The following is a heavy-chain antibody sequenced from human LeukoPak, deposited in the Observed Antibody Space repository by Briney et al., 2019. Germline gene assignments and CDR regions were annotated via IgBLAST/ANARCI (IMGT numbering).Heavy chain of an antibody. CDR1: GFTFNNYA. D-gene: IGHD6-19*01. CDR3: AKAISSAFYYYGMDV. CDR2: ISGSGDTT. V-gene: IGHV3-23*01. Sequence: PGGSLRLSCAASGFTFNNYAMNWVRQAPGKGLEWVSSISGSGDTTYYADSVKGRFTISRDNFKNTLYLQMNYLRAADTAMYYCAKAISSAFYYYGMDVWGQGTTVSASS. J-gene: IGHJ6*02.